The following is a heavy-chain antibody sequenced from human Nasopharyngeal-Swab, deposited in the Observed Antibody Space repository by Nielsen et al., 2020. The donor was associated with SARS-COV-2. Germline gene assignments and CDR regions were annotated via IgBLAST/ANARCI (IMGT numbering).Heavy chain of an antibody. CDR1: GFTFGAYA. CDR3: ARASWGLSVFDR. V-gene: IGHV3-23*01. Sequence: GESLKLSCAVSGFTFGAYALSWVRQAPGKGLEWVPGISVSGGNTYYADSVAGRFTISRDNYNSRLFLQSNSLRAEDTAVYYCARASWGLSVFDRWGQGTLVTVSS. J-gene: IGHJ4*02. CDR2: ISVSGGNT. D-gene: IGHD3-16*01.